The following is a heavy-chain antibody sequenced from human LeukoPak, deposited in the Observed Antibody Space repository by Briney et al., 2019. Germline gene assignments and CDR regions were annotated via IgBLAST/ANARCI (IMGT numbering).Heavy chain of an antibody. CDR3: ARSFSVLRFLEWLFNY. Sequence: GESLRLSCAASGFSFSDYYMSWIRQAPGKGLGWVSYISSSGSTIYYADSVKGRFTISRDNAKNSLYLQMNSLRAEDTAVYYCARSFSVLRFLEWLFNYWGQGTLVTVSS. CDR2: ISSSGSTI. CDR1: GFSFSDYY. J-gene: IGHJ4*02. V-gene: IGHV3-11*04. D-gene: IGHD3-3*01.